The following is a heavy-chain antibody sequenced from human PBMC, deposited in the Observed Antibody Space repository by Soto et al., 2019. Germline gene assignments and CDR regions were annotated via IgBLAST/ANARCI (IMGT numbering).Heavy chain of an antibody. V-gene: IGHV1-69*02. CDR3: ARGGLYGSGSYLPNR. J-gene: IGHJ5*02. D-gene: IGHD3-10*01. Sequence: QVQLVQSGAEVKKPGSSVKVSCKASGGTFSSYTISWVRQAPGQGLEWMGRIIPILGIANYAQKFQGRVTITADKSTSTADMELSSLRSEDTAVYYCARGGLYGSGSYLPNRWGQGTLVTVSS. CDR1: GGTFSSYT. CDR2: IIPILGIA.